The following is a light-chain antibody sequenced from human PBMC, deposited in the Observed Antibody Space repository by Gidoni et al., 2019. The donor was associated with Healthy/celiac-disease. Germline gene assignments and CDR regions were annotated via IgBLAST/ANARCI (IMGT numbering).Light chain of an antibody. Sequence: DIQMTPSPSFLSASVGDRVTITCRASQSISSYLNWYQQKPGKAPKLLIYTASSLESGVPSRFSGSGSGTDFTLTISSLQPEDFATYYCQQSYSNPQTFGQGTKVEIK. CDR1: QSISSY. J-gene: IGKJ1*01. CDR2: TAS. CDR3: QQSYSNPQT. V-gene: IGKV1-39*01.